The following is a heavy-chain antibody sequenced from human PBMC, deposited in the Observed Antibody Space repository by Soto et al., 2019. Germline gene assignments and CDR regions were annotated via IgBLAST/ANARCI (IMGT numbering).Heavy chain of an antibody. CDR3: ASLLRDGYNWVDY. CDR2: IYHSGST. Sequence: QLQLQESGSGLVKPSQTLSLTCAVSGGSISSGGYSWSWIRQPPGKGLEWIGYIYHSGSTYYNPSLKSRVTISVDRSKNQFSLKLSSVTAADTAVYYCASLLRDGYNWVDYWGQGTLVTVSS. J-gene: IGHJ4*02. V-gene: IGHV4-30-2*01. D-gene: IGHD5-12*01. CDR1: GGSISSGGYS.